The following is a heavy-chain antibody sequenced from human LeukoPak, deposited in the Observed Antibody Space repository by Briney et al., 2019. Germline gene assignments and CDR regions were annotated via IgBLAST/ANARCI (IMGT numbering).Heavy chain of an antibody. J-gene: IGHJ5*02. Sequence: GGSLTLSCADSGFTFSDYYMSWIRQAPGKGLEWVSYISSSGSTIYYADSVKGRFTISRDNAKNSLYLQMNSLRAEDTAVYYCARGRRKYQLPTKTNWFDPWGQGTLVTVSS. D-gene: IGHD2-2*01. CDR1: GFTFSDYY. CDR3: ARGRRKYQLPTKTNWFDP. CDR2: ISSSGSTI. V-gene: IGHV3-11*01.